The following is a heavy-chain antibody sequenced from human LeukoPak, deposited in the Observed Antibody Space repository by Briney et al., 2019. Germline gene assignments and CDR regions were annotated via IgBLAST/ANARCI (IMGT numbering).Heavy chain of an antibody. V-gene: IGHV1-2*02. Sequence: GASVKVSCKASGYTFTGYYMHWVRQAPGQGLEWMGWINPNSGGTNYAQKFQGRVTMTRDTSISTAYMELSRLRSDDTAVYYCARVRSVRPLNYYYMDVWGKGTTVTISS. CDR2: INPNSGGT. CDR1: GYTFTGYY. CDR3: ARVRSVRPLNYYYMDV. J-gene: IGHJ6*03.